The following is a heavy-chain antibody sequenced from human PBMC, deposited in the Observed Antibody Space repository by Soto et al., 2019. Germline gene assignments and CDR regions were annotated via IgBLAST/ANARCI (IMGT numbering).Heavy chain of an antibody. CDR3: ARDLGTYYYDY. CDR1: GGSISNYY. J-gene: IGHJ4*02. CDR2: VYYNGGT. Sequence: PSETLSLTCTVSGGSISNYYWSWIRQSPGKGLEWIAYVYYNGGTNYNPSLKSRVTISMDTSKNQFSLKLSSVTAADTAVYYCARDLGTYYYDYWGQGTLVTVSS. V-gene: IGHV4-59*01. D-gene: IGHD7-27*01.